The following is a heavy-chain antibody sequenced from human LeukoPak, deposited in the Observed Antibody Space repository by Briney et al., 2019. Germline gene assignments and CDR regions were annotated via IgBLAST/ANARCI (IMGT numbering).Heavy chain of an antibody. CDR3: ARLRDNVVVPAAWLDP. Sequence: SETLSLTCTVSGGSISSYYWSWIRQPPGKGLEWIGYIYYSGSTNYNPSLKSRVTISVDTSKNQFSLKLSSVTAADTAVYYCARLRDNVVVPAAWLDPWGQGTLVTVSS. CDR1: GGSISSYY. J-gene: IGHJ5*02. D-gene: IGHD2-2*01. CDR2: IYYSGST. V-gene: IGHV4-59*08.